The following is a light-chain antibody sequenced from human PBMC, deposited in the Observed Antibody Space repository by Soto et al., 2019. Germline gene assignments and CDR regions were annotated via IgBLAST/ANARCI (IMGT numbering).Light chain of an antibody. CDR1: SGHSNYA. CDR3: QTWDTAMAV. Sequence: QAVVTQSPSASASLGASVKLTCTLSSGHSNYAIAWHQQQPEKGPRYLMKLNSDGSHTKGDGIPDRFSGSSSGAERYLTISSLQSEDEADYYCQTWDTAMAVFGGGTQLTVL. V-gene: IGLV4-69*01. J-gene: IGLJ3*02. CDR2: LNSDGSH.